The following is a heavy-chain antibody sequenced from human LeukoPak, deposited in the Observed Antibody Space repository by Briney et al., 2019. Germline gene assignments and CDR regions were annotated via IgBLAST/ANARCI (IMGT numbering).Heavy chain of an antibody. CDR2: IDWNGGRT. J-gene: IGHJ4*02. CDR3: ARVGLGPDY. D-gene: IGHD1-26*01. Sequence: PGGSLRLSCAASGFTYDDYGMSWVRQAPGKGLEWVSGIDWNGGRTGYADSVKGRFTISGDNAKNSLYLQMNSLRAEDTALYYCARVGLGPDYWGQGTLVTVSS. CDR1: GFTYDDYG. V-gene: IGHV3-20*04.